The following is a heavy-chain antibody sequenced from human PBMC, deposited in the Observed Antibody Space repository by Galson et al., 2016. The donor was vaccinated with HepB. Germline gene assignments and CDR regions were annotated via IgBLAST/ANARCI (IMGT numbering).Heavy chain of an antibody. Sequence: RLSCAASGFTFSSYSMNWVRRAPGKGLEWVSYISSASSTIYYADSVKGRFTISSDNAKNSLYLQMNSLRDEDTAVYYCAREKTATIDYWGQGTLVTVSS. CDR3: AREKTATIDY. J-gene: IGHJ4*02. D-gene: IGHD5-18*01. CDR2: ISSASSTI. CDR1: GFTFSSYS. V-gene: IGHV3-48*02.